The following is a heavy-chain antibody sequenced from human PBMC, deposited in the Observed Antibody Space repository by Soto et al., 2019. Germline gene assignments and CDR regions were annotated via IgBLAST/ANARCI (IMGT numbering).Heavy chain of an antibody. Sequence: QVQLVQSGAEVKKPGASVKVSCKASGYTFTSYGISWVRQAPGQGLEWMGWISAYNGNTNYAQKLQGRATMTTDTSTSTAYMELRSLRSDDTAVYYCARDRPYYDFWSGDLYYYYYGMDVWGQGTTVTVSS. D-gene: IGHD3-3*01. CDR1: GYTFTSYG. CDR3: ARDRPYYDFWSGDLYYYYYGMDV. J-gene: IGHJ6*02. CDR2: ISAYNGNT. V-gene: IGHV1-18*01.